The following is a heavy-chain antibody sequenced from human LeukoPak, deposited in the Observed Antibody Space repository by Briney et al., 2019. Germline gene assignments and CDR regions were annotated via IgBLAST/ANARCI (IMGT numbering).Heavy chain of an antibody. CDR1: GGTSSSYA. CDR3: AKVPGDFWSGYLDP. V-gene: IGHV1-69*13. J-gene: IGHJ5*02. CDR2: IIPIFGTA. D-gene: IGHD3-3*01. Sequence: ASVKVSCKASGGTSSSYAISWVRQAPGQGLEWMGGIIPIFGTANYAQKFQGRVTITASESTSTAYMELSSLRSEDTAVYYCAKVPGDFWSGYLDPWGQGTLVTVSS.